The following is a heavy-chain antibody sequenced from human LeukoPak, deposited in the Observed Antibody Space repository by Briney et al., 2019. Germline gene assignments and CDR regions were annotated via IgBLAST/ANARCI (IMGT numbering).Heavy chain of an antibody. CDR1: GFTLSSYW. J-gene: IGHJ3*02. Sequence: PGGSLRLSGAVSGFTLSSYWMHWVRQLPGKGLVWVSRINSDGSGISYAGSVKGRFTISRDNAENTLYLQMNSLRAEDTAVYYCARGNAHAFDIWGQGTMVTVSS. CDR2: INSDGSGI. V-gene: IGHV3-74*01. CDR3: ARGNAHAFDI.